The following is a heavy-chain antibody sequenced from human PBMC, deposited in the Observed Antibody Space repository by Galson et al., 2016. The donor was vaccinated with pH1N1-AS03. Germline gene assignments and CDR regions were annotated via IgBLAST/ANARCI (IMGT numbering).Heavy chain of an antibody. V-gene: IGHV1-2*04. Sequence: SVKVSCKASGYIFTGFYVHWVRRAPGQGLEWMGWINPNNGVTNYAQKFQAWVTMTGGTSISTAYMELYGLKSDDTAVYYCARDPRGPCSSATCATTYYFGMDVWGQGTTVIVSS. CDR3: ARDPRGPCSSATCATTYYFGMDV. CDR1: GYIFTGFY. D-gene: IGHD1-26*01. CDR2: INPNNGVT. J-gene: IGHJ6*02.